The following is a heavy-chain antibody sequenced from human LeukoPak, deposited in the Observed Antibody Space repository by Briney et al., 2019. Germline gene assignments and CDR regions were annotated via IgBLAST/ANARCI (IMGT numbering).Heavy chain of an antibody. Sequence: SVKVSCKASGDTFSSYAISWVRQAPGQGLEWMGRIISILGIANYAQKFQGRVTITADKSTSTAYMELSSLRSEDTAVYYCELRWLQSDYWGQGTLVTVSS. V-gene: IGHV1-69*04. J-gene: IGHJ4*02. D-gene: IGHD5-24*01. CDR1: GDTFSSYA. CDR2: IISILGIA. CDR3: ELRWLQSDY.